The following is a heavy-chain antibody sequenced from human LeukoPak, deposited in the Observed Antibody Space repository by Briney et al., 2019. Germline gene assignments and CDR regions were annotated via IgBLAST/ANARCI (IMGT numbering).Heavy chain of an antibody. CDR2: VYQSGST. D-gene: IGHD6-19*01. V-gene: IGHV4-4*02. Sequence: SGTLSLTCAVSGGSIGSSNWWSWVHQPPGKGLEWIGEVYQSGSTNYNPSLKNRVTTSVDKSKNQFSLNLSSVTAADTAVYYCARWGSGYFDYWGQGTQVTVSS. CDR1: GGSIGSSNW. CDR3: ARWGSGYFDY. J-gene: IGHJ4*02.